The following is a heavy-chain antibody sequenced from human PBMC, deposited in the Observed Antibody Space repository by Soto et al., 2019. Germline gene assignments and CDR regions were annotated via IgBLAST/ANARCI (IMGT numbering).Heavy chain of an antibody. Sequence: PSETLSLTCAVSGGSISSSSWWSWVRQPPGKGLEWIGEIYHSGSTNYSPSLKSRVTISVDKSKNQFSLKLSSVTAADTAVYYCAVGAAAGRFGLDYWGQGTLVTVSS. J-gene: IGHJ4*02. V-gene: IGHV4-4*02. CDR1: GGSISSSSW. D-gene: IGHD6-13*01. CDR3: AVGAAAGRFGLDY. CDR2: IYHSGST.